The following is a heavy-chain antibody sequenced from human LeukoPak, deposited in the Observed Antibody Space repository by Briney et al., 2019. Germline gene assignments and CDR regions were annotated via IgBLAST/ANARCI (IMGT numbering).Heavy chain of an antibody. CDR1: GFTFDDYA. J-gene: IGHJ6*03. D-gene: IGHD5-12*01. CDR2: ISWQSGSI. V-gene: IGHV3-9*01. Sequence: PGGSLRLSCAASGFTFDDYAMHWVRQAPGKGLEWVSGISWQSGSIGYADSVKGRFTISRDNARNSLYLQMNSLRADDTALYYCAKGGYDLDYYMDVWGKGTTVTISS. CDR3: AKGGYDLDYYMDV.